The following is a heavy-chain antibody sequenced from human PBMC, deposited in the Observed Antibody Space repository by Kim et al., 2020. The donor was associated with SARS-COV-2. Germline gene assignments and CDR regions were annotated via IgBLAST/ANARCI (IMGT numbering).Heavy chain of an antibody. D-gene: IGHD3-10*01. CDR2: INPNSGGT. Sequence: ASVKVSCKASGYTFTGYYMHWVRQAPGQGLEWMGWINPNSGGTNYAQKFQGRVTMTRDTSISTAYMELSRLRSDDTAVYYCARDDRDMVRGVIINYWGQGTLVTVSS. CDR3: ARDDRDMVRGVIINY. V-gene: IGHV1-2*02. CDR1: GYTFTGYY. J-gene: IGHJ4*02.